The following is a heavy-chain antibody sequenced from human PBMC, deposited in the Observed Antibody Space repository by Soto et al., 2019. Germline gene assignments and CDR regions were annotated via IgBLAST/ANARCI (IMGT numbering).Heavy chain of an antibody. CDR1: GFPLSTYG. CDR2: ITGTGGNT. CDR3: ARIRDYWYSVDV. V-gene: IGHV3-23*01. J-gene: IGHJ6*02. Sequence: EVQLLESGGGLVQPGGSLRLSCAASGFPLSTYGMTWVRQAPGKGLEWVSAITGTGGNTYYVDSVKGRFTSSRDNSKNMIYLQVNSLRVEDKAVYYCARIRDYWYSVDVWGQGTTVTVSS.